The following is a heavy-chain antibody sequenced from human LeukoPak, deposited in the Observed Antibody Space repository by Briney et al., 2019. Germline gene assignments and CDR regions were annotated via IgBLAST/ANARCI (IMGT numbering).Heavy chain of an antibody. V-gene: IGHV1-3*01. Sequence: ASVKVSCKASGYTFTSYAMHWVRQAPGQRLEWMGWINAGNGYTQYSRKFQGRVTITRDTSASTAYMELSSLRSEDTAVYYCARGSSGWYPYWGQGTLVTVSS. CDR2: INAGNGYT. CDR1: GYTFTSYA. CDR3: ARGSSGWYPY. D-gene: IGHD6-19*01. J-gene: IGHJ4*02.